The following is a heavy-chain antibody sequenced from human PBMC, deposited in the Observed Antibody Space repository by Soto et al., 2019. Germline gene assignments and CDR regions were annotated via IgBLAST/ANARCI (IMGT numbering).Heavy chain of an antibody. CDR2: IYYSGST. J-gene: IGHJ4*02. V-gene: IGHV4-39*01. Sequence: SETLSLTCTVSGGSISSSSYYWGWIRQPPGKGLEWIGSIYYSGSTYYNPSLKSRVTISVDTSKNQFSLKLSSVTAADTAVYYCARHRGYYYGSGSYYPVDYWGQGTLVTVSS. CDR1: GGSISSSSYY. D-gene: IGHD3-10*01. CDR3: ARHRGYYYGSGSYYPVDY.